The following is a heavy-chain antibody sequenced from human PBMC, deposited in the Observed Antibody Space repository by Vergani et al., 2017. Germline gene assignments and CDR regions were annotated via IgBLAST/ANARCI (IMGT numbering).Heavy chain of an antibody. Sequence: EVQLVESGGGLVKPGGSLRLSCAASGFTFSSYSMNWVRPAPGKGLEWVSSISSSSSYIYYADSVKGRFTISRDNAKNSLYLQMNSLRAEDTAVYYCARDLGATYAFDIGGQGTMVTVSS. D-gene: IGHD1-26*01. CDR1: GFTFSSYS. CDR2: ISSSSSYI. V-gene: IGHV3-21*01. CDR3: ARDLGATYAFDI. J-gene: IGHJ3*02.